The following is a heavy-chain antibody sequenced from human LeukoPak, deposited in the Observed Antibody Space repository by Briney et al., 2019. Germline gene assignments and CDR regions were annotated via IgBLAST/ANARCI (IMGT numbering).Heavy chain of an antibody. CDR1: GFTFSSYA. Sequence: GGSLRLSCAASGFTFSSYAMSWVRQAPGKGLEWVSAISGSGGSTYYADSVKGRFTISRDNSKNTLYLQMNSLRAEDTAIYYCAKIISGIVGATTGFGFDYWGQGILVTVSS. D-gene: IGHD1-26*01. CDR2: ISGSGGST. V-gene: IGHV3-23*01. CDR3: AKIISGIVGATTGFGFDY. J-gene: IGHJ4*02.